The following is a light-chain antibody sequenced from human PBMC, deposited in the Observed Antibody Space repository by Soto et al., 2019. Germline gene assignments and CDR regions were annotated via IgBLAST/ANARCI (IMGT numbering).Light chain of an antibody. J-gene: IGLJ1*01. CDR2: EVN. CDR3: SSYGGYYNYV. V-gene: IGLV2-8*01. CDR1: SSDVGGYNY. Sequence: QSVLTQPPSASGSPGQSVTISCTGTSSDVGGYNYVSWYQQYPGKAPKLMIYEVNERPSGVPDRFSGSTSGNTASLTVSGLQAEDEADYYCSSYGGYYNYVFGTGTKVTVL.